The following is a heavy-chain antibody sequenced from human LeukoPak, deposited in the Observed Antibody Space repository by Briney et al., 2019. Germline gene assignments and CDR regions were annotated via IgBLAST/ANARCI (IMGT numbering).Heavy chain of an antibody. CDR3: ARPEGSYYYGPGVWFDP. V-gene: IGHV1-2*02. Sequence: ASVKVSCKASGYTFTSYGISWVRQAPGQGPECMGWISPKSGVTNYAQKFQGRVTTTSDTSISTAYMELSRLTSDDAAVYYCARPEGSYYYGPGVWFDPWGQGTLVTVSS. D-gene: IGHD3-10*01. CDR1: GYTFTSYG. CDR2: ISPKSGVT. J-gene: IGHJ5*02.